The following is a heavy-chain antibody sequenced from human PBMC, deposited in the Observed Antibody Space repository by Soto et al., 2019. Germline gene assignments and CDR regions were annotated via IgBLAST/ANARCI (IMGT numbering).Heavy chain of an antibody. J-gene: IGHJ5*01. CDR3: AKNSGWFDS. CDR1: GFPFSSND. CDR2: IDGSGATT. V-gene: IGHV3-23*01. Sequence: GESLRLSCAASGFPFSSNDMTWVRQAPGKGLEWVSTIDGSGATTYYADFVEGRFTVSRDNSKNTVYVQMNNLRADDTALYYCAKNSGWFDSWGQGTLVTVSS. D-gene: IGHD3-10*01.